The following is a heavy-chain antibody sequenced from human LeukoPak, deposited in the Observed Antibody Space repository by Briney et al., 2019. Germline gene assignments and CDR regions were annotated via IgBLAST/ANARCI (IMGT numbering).Heavy chain of an antibody. V-gene: IGHV4-61*02. CDR3: AARRGMGLWEVNHYFDY. J-gene: IGHJ4*02. D-gene: IGHD4/OR15-4a*01. Sequence: SETLSLTCTVSGGSISSGSYYWSWIRQPAGKGLEWIGRIYTSGSTNYNPSLKSRVTISVDTSKNQFSLKLSSVTAADTAVYYCAARRGMGLWEVNHYFDYWGQGTLVTVSS. CDR2: IYTSGST. CDR1: GGSISSGSYY.